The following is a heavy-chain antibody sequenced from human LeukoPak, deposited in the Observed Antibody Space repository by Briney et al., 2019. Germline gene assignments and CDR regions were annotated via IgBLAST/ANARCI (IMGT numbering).Heavy chain of an antibody. D-gene: IGHD3-22*01. Sequence: PGGSLRLSCAASGFTFDSHAMSWVRQAPGRGLEGVSAINWNGGSAAYADSVKGRFTISRDNAKNSLFLQMNNLRAEDTALYYCSSRDTSGYFSPPVYWGQGTLVTVSS. CDR1: GFTFDSHA. V-gene: IGHV3-20*04. CDR3: SSRDTSGYFSPPVY. J-gene: IGHJ4*02. CDR2: INWNGGSA.